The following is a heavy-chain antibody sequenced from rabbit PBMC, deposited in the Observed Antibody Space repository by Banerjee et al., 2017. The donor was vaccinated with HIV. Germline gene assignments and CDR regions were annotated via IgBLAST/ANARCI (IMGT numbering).Heavy chain of an antibody. CDR2: IYTGDGST. CDR1: GFSFSSSYW. V-gene: IGHV1S40*01. J-gene: IGHJ4*01. D-gene: IGHD1-1*01. CDR3: ARDLSGVIGWNLNL. Sequence: QSLEESGGDLVKPGASLTLTCTASGFSFSSSYWICWVRQAPGKGLEWIGCIYTGDGSTYYASWAKGRFTITRSTSLNTVTLQLTSLTAADTASYFCARDLSGVIGWNLNLWCPGPLVTVS.